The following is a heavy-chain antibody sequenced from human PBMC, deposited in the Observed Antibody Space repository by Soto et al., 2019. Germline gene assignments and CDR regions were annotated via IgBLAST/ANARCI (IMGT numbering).Heavy chain of an antibody. CDR3: AKDHKTTALSDFDS. D-gene: IGHD4-4*01. J-gene: IGHJ4*02. CDR1: GFTLGTYG. Sequence: QVQLVESGGALVQLGGSLNSSVVPPGFTLGTYGRPGVHRAPAKARKWVAVISYDGSNKYYDESVKGRFTISRDNSKNTLYLQMNSLRGEDTALYYCAKDHKTTALSDFDSWGQGTLVTVSS. V-gene: IGHV3-30*18. CDR2: ISYDGSNK.